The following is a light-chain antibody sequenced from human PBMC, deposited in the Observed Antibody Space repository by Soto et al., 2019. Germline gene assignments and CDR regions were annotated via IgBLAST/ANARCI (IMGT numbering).Light chain of an antibody. CDR2: DVS. V-gene: IGLV2-14*03. CDR3: SSYATSTTVI. J-gene: IGLJ2*01. CDR1: SSDVGGYNY. Sequence: QSALTQPASVSGSPGQSITISCTGTSSDVGGYNYVSWYQRHPGEGPRLIIYDVSDRPSGVSDRFSGSKSGNTASLTISGLQAEDEADYFCSSYATSTTVIFGGGTQLTVL.